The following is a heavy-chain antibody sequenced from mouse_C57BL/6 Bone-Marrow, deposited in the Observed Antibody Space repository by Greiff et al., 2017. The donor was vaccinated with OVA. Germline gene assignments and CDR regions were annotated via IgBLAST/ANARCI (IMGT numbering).Heavy chain of an antibody. Sequence: QVQLQQSGAELVKPGASVKISCKASGYAFSSYWMNWVKQRPGKGLEWIGQIYPGDGDTNYNGKFKGKATLTADKSSSTAYMQLSSLTSEDSAVYFCARGSYYGFFDYWGQGTTLTVAT. CDR3: ARGSYYGFFDY. V-gene: IGHV1-80*01. CDR1: GYAFSSYW. CDR2: IYPGDGDT. J-gene: IGHJ2*01. D-gene: IGHD1-1*01.